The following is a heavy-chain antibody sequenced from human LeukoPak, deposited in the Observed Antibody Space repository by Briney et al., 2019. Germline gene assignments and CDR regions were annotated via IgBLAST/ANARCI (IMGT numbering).Heavy chain of an antibody. CDR1: GFTFSSYA. V-gene: IGHV3-23*01. CDR2: ISGSGGST. J-gene: IGHJ6*02. D-gene: IGHD3-10*01. Sequence: GGSLRLSCAASGFTFSSYAMSWVRQAPGKGLEWVSAISGSGGSTYYADSVKGRFTISRDNSKNTLYLQMNSLRAEDTAVYYCARDGLVRGVISRYYGMDVWGQGTTVTVSS. CDR3: ARDGLVRGVISRYYGMDV.